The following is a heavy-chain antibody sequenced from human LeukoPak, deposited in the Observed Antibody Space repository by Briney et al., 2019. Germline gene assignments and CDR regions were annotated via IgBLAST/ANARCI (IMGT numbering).Heavy chain of an antibody. CDR2: ISGRGGST. CDR3: AKGSVAVPAARGFGSRRVFDY. V-gene: IGHV3-23*01. D-gene: IGHD2-2*01. CDR1: GFTFSSYA. J-gene: IGHJ4*02. Sequence: QPGGSLRLSCATSGFTFSSYAMSWVRQGPGEGLEWVSAISGRGGSTYHADSVKGRFTISRDNSKNTLYLQMNSLRAEDTAVYYCAKGSVAVPAARGFGSRRVFDYWGQGTLVTVSS.